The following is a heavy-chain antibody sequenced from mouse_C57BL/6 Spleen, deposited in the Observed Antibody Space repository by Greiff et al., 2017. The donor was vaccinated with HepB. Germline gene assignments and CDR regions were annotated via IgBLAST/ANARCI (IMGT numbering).Heavy chain of an antibody. J-gene: IGHJ4*01. Sequence: QVQLQQPGAELVRPGTSVKLSCKASGYTFTSYWMHWVKQRPGQGLEWIGVIDPSDSYTNYNQKFKGKATLTVDTSSSTAYMQLSSLTSEDSAVYYCARLLELGLGAMDYWGQGTSVTVSS. CDR1: GYTFTSYW. CDR2: IDPSDSYT. V-gene: IGHV1-59*01. CDR3: ARLLELGLGAMDY. D-gene: IGHD4-1*01.